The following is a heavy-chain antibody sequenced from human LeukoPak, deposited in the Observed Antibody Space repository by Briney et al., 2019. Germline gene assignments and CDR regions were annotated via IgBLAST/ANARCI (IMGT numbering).Heavy chain of an antibody. D-gene: IGHD6-19*01. Sequence: PGGSLRLSCAASGFTFSDYYMSWVRQAPGKGLEWVSYISSSGSTIYYADSVKGRFTISRDNAKNSLYLQMNSLRAEDTAVYYCARDRVAVAAQEDYGMDVWGQGTTVTVSS. J-gene: IGHJ6*02. CDR2: ISSSGSTI. CDR3: ARDRVAVAAQEDYGMDV. CDR1: GFTFSDYY. V-gene: IGHV3-11*01.